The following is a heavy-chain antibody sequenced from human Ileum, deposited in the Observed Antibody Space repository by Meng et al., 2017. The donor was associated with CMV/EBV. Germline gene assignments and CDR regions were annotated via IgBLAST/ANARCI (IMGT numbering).Heavy chain of an antibody. Sequence: SETLSLTCTVPGGSISSSSYYWGWIRQPPGKGLEWIGSIYYSGTTYYNPSLKSRVTISVDTSKNQFSLKLSSVTAADTAVYYCAREGGVWLAVAAPLDYWGQGTLVTVSS. D-gene: IGHD6-19*01. CDR2: IYYSGTT. V-gene: IGHV4-39*07. CDR1: GGSISSSSYY. J-gene: IGHJ4*02. CDR3: AREGGVWLAVAAPLDY.